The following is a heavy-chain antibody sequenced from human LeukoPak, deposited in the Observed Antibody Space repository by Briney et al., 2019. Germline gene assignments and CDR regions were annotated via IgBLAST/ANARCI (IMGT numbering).Heavy chain of an antibody. CDR1: GYTFTGYY. J-gene: IGHJ5*02. D-gene: IGHD3-22*01. V-gene: IGHV1-69*06. CDR3: ARDGDDSSGYYNWFDP. Sequence: GASVKVSCKASGYTFTGYYMHWVRQAPGQGLEWMGGIIPIFGTANYAQKFQGRVTITADKSTSTAYMELSSLRSEDTAVYYCARDGDDSSGYYNWFDPWGQGTLVTVSS. CDR2: IIPIFGTA.